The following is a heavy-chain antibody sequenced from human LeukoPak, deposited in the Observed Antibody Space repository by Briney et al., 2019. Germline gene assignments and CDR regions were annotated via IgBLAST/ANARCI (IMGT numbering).Heavy chain of an antibody. CDR1: GGSISGSTFY. J-gene: IGHJ4*02. CDR2: IYYSGTT. Sequence: SETLSLTCTVSGGSISGSTFYWGWIRQPPGKGLEWIGSIYYSGTTYYNPSLKSRVTISVDTSKSQFSLRLSSVTAADTAVYYCARETRFYITHWGQGTLVTVSS. CDR3: ARETRFYITH. V-gene: IGHV4-39*07. D-gene: IGHD1-7*01.